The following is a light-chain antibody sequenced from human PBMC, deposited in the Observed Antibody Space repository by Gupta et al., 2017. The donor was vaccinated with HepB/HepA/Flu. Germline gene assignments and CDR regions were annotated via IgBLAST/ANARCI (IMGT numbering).Light chain of an antibody. V-gene: IGKV4-1*01. CDR1: QNLLYSSNNKNY. Sequence: DIVMTQSPDSLAVSLGERATIDCKSSQNLLYSSNNKNYLAWYQQKPGQPPRLLIYWASTRESGVPDRFRGSGSGTDFTLTISSLQAEDVAVYYCQQYYSRRWTFGRGTKVEIK. CDR3: QQYYSRRWT. CDR2: WAS. J-gene: IGKJ1*01.